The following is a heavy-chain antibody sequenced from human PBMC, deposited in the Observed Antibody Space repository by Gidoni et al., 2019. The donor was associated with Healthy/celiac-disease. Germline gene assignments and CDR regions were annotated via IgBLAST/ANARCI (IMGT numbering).Heavy chain of an antibody. Sequence: QVQLVQSGAEVKKPGSSVKVSGKASGGTFSSYAISWVRQAPGQGLEWMGGIIPIFGTANYAQKFQCRVTITADESTSTAYMELSSLRSEDTAVYYCARALPQQLARYYFDYWGQGTLVTVSS. V-gene: IGHV1-69*01. J-gene: IGHJ4*02. CDR1: GGTFSSYA. CDR3: ARALPQQLARYYFDY. CDR2: IIPIFGTA. D-gene: IGHD6-13*01.